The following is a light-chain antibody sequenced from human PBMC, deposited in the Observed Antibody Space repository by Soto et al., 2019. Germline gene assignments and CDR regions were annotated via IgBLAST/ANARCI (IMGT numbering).Light chain of an antibody. J-gene: IGLJ3*02. CDR2: EDN. CDR1: SGSIASNY. V-gene: IGLV6-57*01. CDR3: LSYDSSNQGV. Sequence: NFMLTQPHSVSESPGKTVTISCTRSSGSIASNYVQWYQQRPGSSPTTVIYEDNQRPSGVPDRFSGSIDSSSNSASLTISGLKTEDEADYYCLSYDSSNQGVFGGGTKVPVL.